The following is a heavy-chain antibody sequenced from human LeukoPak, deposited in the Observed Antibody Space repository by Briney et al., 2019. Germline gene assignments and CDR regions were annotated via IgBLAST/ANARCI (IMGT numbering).Heavy chain of an antibody. CDR1: GGSFSGYY. CDR2: IYYSGGT. Sequence: SETLSLTCAVYGGSFSGYYWSWIRQPPGKGLEWIGYIYYSGGTNYNPSLKSRVTISLDTSKNQFSLKLSSVTAADTAVYYCARGGGKWLSSYGMDVWGQGTTVTVSS. J-gene: IGHJ6*01. V-gene: IGHV4-59*01. D-gene: IGHD3-22*01. CDR3: ARGGGKWLSSYGMDV.